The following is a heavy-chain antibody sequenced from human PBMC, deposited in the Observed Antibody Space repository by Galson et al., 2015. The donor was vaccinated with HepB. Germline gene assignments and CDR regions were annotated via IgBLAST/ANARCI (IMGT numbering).Heavy chain of an antibody. J-gene: IGHJ4*02. CDR3: AKDGQGAPYYYDSSGYPDNPFDY. Sequence: SLRLSCAASGFTFSSYAMSWVRQAPGKGLEWVSAISGSGGSTYYADSVKGRFTISRDNSKNTLYLQMNSLRAEDTAVYYCAKDGQGAPYYYDSSGYPDNPFDYWGQGTLVTVSS. V-gene: IGHV3-23*01. D-gene: IGHD3-22*01. CDR1: GFTFSSYA. CDR2: ISGSGGST.